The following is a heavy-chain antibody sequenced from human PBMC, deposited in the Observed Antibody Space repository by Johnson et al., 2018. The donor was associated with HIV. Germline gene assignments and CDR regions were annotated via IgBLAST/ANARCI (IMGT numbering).Heavy chain of an antibody. J-gene: IGHJ3*02. CDR1: GFTVR. V-gene: IGHV3-53*03. CDR2: IYSGGST. CDR3: ARVSGWYDPAFDI. Sequence: EKLVESGGGVVQPGGSLRLSCVASGFTVRKGPEWVVVIYSGGSTYYADSVKGRFTISRDNSKNTLYLQMNSLSAEDTAVYYCARVSGWYDPAFDIWGQGTMVTVSS. D-gene: IGHD6-19*01.